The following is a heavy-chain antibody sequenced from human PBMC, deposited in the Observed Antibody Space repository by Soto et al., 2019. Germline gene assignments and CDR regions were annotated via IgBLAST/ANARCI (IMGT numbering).Heavy chain of an antibody. J-gene: IGHJ4*02. CDR3: ARQIRSSDWYPYDY. D-gene: IGHD6-19*01. Sequence: SETLSLTCTVSGGSISSSSYYWGWIRQPPGKGLEWIGSIYYSGSTYYNPSLKSRVTISVDTSKNQFSLKLSSVTAADTAVYYCARQIRSSDWYPYDYWGQGTLVTVSS. CDR2: IYYSGST. CDR1: GGSISSSSYY. V-gene: IGHV4-39*01.